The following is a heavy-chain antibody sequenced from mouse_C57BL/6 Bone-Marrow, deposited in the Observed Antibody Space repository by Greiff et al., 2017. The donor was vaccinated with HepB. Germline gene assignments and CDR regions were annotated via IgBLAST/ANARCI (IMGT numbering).Heavy chain of an antibody. J-gene: IGHJ1*03. V-gene: IGHV14-3*01. CDR2: IGPANGNT. CDR1: GFNIKNTY. CDR3: ARYGSSYDWYFDV. Sequence: EVQVVESVAELVRPGASVKLSCTASGFNIKNTYMHWVKQRPEQGLEWIGRIGPANGNTKYAPTFQGKATITADTSSNTAYLQLSSLTSEDTAIYYCARYGSSYDWYFDVWGTGTTVTVSS. D-gene: IGHD1-1*01.